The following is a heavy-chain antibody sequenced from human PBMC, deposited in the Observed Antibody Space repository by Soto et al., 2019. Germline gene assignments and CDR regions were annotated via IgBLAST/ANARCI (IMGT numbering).Heavy chain of an antibody. CDR1: GFTFSSYG. V-gene: IGHV3-30*03. D-gene: IGHD4-17*01. Sequence: QVQLVESGGGVVQPGRSLRLSCAASGFTFSSYGMHWVRQAPGKGLEWVAVISYDGSNKYYADSVKGRFTISRDNSKNTLYLQMNSLRAEDTAVYYCALLYGDYESSYSGVRDYWGQGTLVTVSS. CDR2: ISYDGSNK. CDR3: ALLYGDYESSYSGVRDY. J-gene: IGHJ4*02.